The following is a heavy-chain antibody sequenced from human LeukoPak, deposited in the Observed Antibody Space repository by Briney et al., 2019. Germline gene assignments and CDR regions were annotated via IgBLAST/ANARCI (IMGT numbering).Heavy chain of an antibody. CDR3: ARFALKTPPTD. Sequence: GGSLRLSCTASGFTFSGHWIHWVRQAPGMGLVWVSRINERGTDSMYAESVKGRFTISRDNSKNTLYLQMNSLRAEDTAVYYCARFALKTPPTDWGQGTLVTVSS. J-gene: IGHJ4*02. CDR1: GFTFSGHW. V-gene: IGHV3-74*03. CDR2: INERGTDS.